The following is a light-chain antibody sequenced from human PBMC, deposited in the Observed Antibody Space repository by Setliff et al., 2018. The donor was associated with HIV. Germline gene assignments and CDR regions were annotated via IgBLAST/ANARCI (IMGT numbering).Light chain of an antibody. CDR1: SSNIGRNT. CDR2: SNT. CDR3: ATWDDSLNGHVV. V-gene: IGLV1-44*01. J-gene: IGLJ2*01. Sequence: QSVLTQPPSASGTPGQRVTISCSGSSSNIGRNTVNWYQQLPRTAPKLLIYSNTQRPSGVPDRFSGSKSGTSASLAISGLQPEDEADYYCATWDDSLNGHVVFGGGTKVTVL.